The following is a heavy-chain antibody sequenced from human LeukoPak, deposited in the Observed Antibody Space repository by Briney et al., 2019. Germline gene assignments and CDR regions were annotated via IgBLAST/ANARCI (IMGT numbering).Heavy chain of an antibody. J-gene: IGHJ4*02. CDR2: IYYSGST. D-gene: IGHD3-10*01. CDR3: AREGDTMGDY. CDR1: GGSISSSSYY. Sequence: SETLSLTCTVSGGSISSSSYYWGWIRQPPGKGLEWIGSIYYSGSTYYNPSLKSRVTISVDTSKNQFSLKLSSVTAADTAVYYCAREGDTMGDYWGQGTLVTVSS. V-gene: IGHV4-39*07.